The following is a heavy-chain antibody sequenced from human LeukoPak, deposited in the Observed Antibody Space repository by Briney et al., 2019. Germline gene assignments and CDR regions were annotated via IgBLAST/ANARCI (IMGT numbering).Heavy chain of an antibody. Sequence: GGSLRLSCAASGFTFSSYGMHWVRQAPGKGLEWVAVIWYDGSNKYYADSVKGRFTVSRDNSKNTLDLQMSSLRAEDTAVYYCAGEQYDSDDALDIWGQGTLVTVSA. CDR3: AGEQYDSDDALDI. V-gene: IGHV3-33*01. CDR1: GFTFSSYG. J-gene: IGHJ3*02. D-gene: IGHD3-16*01. CDR2: IWYDGSNK.